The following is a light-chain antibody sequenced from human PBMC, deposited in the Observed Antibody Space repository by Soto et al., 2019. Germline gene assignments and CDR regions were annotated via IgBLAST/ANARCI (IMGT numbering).Light chain of an antibody. Sequence: QSVLTQPPSVSGAPGQRVTISCTGSSSNIGATYDVHWYQHLPGTAPKLLIYGNTNRPSGVPDRFSGSKSGTSASLAITGIQAEDETDYYCQSYDSSLSTWVFGGGTKLTVL. CDR1: SSNIGATYD. J-gene: IGLJ3*02. CDR2: GNT. CDR3: QSYDSSLSTWV. V-gene: IGLV1-40*01.